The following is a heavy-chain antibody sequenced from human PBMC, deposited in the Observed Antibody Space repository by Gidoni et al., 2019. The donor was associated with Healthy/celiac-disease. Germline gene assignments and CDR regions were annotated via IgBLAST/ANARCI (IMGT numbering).Heavy chain of an antibody. D-gene: IGHD6-19*01. V-gene: IGHV3-48*02. Sequence: EVQLVESGGGLVQPGGSLRLSCAASGFTFSSYSMTWVRQAPGKGLEWVSYISSSSSTIYYADSVKGRFTISRDNAKNSLYLQMNSLRDEDTAVYYCAMIAVAGFYYYYGMDVWGQGTTVTVSS. CDR2: ISSSSSTI. CDR1: GFTFSSYS. J-gene: IGHJ6*02. CDR3: AMIAVAGFYYYYGMDV.